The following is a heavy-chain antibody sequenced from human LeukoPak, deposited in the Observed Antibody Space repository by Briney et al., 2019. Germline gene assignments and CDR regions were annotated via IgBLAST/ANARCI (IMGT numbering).Heavy chain of an antibody. V-gene: IGHV4-34*01. J-gene: IGHJ4*02. CDR3: AREGPGCSSTSCPSQLYDY. CDR2: INHSGST. Sequence: SETLSLTCAVYGGSFSGYYWSWIRQPPGKGLEWIGEINHSGSTNYNPSLKSRVTISVDTSKNQFSLKLSSVTAADTAVYYCAREGPGCSSTSCPSQLYDYWGQGTLVTVSS. CDR1: GGSFSGYY. D-gene: IGHD2-2*01.